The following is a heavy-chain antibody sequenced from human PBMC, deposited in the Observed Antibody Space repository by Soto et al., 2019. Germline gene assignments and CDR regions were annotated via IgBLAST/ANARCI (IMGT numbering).Heavy chain of an antibody. D-gene: IGHD4-17*01. CDR2: IHRASTYI. CDR1: GFTFSSFD. Sequence: GGSLRLSCATSGFTFSSFDMDWVRQAPGKGLEWVSSIHRASTYIYYADSVRGRFTISRDNAKSSLCLQMNSLTVEDTAVYYCARRAVTTYHFFDYWGQGALVTVSS. V-gene: IGHV3-21*06. CDR3: ARRAVTTYHFFDY. J-gene: IGHJ4*02.